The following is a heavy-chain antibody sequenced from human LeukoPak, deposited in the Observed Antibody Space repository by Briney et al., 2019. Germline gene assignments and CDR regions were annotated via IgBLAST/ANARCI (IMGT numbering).Heavy chain of an antibody. Sequence: GGSLRLSCAASGFTFSSYGMPWVRQAPGKGLEWVAVIWCDGSNKYYADSVKGRFTVSRDNSKNTLYLQMNSLRAEDTAVYYCARDLGHGMATTDAFDIWGQGTMVTVSS. CDR1: GFTFSSYG. CDR2: IWCDGSNK. CDR3: ARDLGHGMATTDAFDI. J-gene: IGHJ3*02. V-gene: IGHV3-33*01. D-gene: IGHD5-24*01.